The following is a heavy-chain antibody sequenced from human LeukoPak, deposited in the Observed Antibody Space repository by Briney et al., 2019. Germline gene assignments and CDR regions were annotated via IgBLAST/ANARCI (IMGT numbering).Heavy chain of an antibody. CDR1: GGSFSGYY. D-gene: IGHD3-10*01. CDR3: AKHYMGSSYNRGLDY. V-gene: IGHV4-34*01. Sequence: SEALSLTCAVYGGSFSGYYWSWIRQPPGKGLEWIGSIYYSGYTYYNPSLESRVTISVDTSKNQFSLKLSSVTAADTAIYYCAKHYMGSSYNRGLDYWGQGTLVTVSS. CDR2: IYYSGYT. J-gene: IGHJ4*02.